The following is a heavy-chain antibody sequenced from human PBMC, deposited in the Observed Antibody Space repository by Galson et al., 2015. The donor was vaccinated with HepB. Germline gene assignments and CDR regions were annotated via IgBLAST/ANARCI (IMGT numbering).Heavy chain of an antibody. V-gene: IGHV1-69*13. CDR2: IIPIFGTA. J-gene: IGHJ4*02. CDR3: ARTGGRGEASFDY. Sequence: SVKVSCKASGGTFSSHAISWVRQAPGQGLEWMGGIIPIFGTANYAQKFQGRVTITADESTSTAYMELSSLRSEDTAVYYCARTGGRGEASFDYWGQGTLVTVSS. CDR1: GGTFSSHA. D-gene: IGHD7-27*01.